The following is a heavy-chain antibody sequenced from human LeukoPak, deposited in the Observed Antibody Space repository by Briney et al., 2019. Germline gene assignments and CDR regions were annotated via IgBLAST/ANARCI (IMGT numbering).Heavy chain of an antibody. V-gene: IGHV3-30*14. D-gene: IGHD2-21*01. CDR2: ISYDGSNK. Sequence: GGSLRLSCAASGFTFSSYAMHWVRQAPGKGLEWVAVISYDGSNKYYADSVKGRFTISRENAKNSLYLQMNSLRAGDTAVYYCARGDPIGNWFDPWGQGTLVTVSS. CDR1: GFTFSSYA. CDR3: ARGDPIGNWFDP. J-gene: IGHJ5*02.